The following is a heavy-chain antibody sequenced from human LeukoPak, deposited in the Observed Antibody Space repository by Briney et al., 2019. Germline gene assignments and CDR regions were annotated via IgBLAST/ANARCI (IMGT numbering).Heavy chain of an antibody. V-gene: IGHV1-24*01. CDR3: ATENFGLGSPFDP. CDR1: GYTLNEVS. J-gene: IGHJ5*02. D-gene: IGHD3-16*01. Sequence: ASVKVSCKVAGYTLNEVSMHWVRQAPGKGLEWMGGFDPEDGERIYAQKFQGRVTMTEDTSTDTAYMELSRLTSGDTAMYYCATENFGLGSPFDPWGQGTLVTVSS. CDR2: FDPEDGER.